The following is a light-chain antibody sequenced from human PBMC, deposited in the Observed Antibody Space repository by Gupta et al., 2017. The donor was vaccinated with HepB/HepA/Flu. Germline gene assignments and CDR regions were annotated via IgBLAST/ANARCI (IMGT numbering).Light chain of an antibody. V-gene: IGLV2-14*01. J-gene: IGLJ1*01. CDR1: SSDVGGYNY. Sequence: QSALTQPPSLSRSPGQSITISCTGTSSDVGGYNYVSWYQQHPGKAPKLMIYDVSNRPSGVSDRFSGSKSGTTASLTVSGLQAEDEADYYCSSYTSSSTLCVFGTGTKVTVL. CDR2: DVS. CDR3: SSYTSSSTLCV.